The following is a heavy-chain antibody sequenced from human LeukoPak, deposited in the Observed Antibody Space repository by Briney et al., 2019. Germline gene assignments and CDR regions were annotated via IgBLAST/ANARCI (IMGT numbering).Heavy chain of an antibody. CDR3: ARGLGGDISFFDY. CDR1: GGSFSGYS. V-gene: IGHV4-34*01. J-gene: IGHJ4*02. Sequence: SETLCLTCAVYGGSFSGYSWSWIRQPPGKGLEWIGEIKHSGSTKYNPSPKSKVTISVDTSKNQFSLKVTSVSAADTAVYYCARGLGGDISFFDYWGQGTLVTVSS. CDR2: IKHSGST. D-gene: IGHD3-16*02.